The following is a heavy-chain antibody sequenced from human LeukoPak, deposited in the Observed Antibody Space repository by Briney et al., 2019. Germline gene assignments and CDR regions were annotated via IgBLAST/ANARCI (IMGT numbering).Heavy chain of an antibody. J-gene: IGHJ3*02. CDR3: ARDPNRSYPSGFDI. D-gene: IGHD1-26*01. CDR2: ISSSSSTT. Sequence: GGSLRLSCAASGFTFSTYSMNWVRQAPGKGLEWVSYISSSSSTTYYADSVKGRFTISRDNAKNSLYLQMNSLRAEDTAVYYCARDPNRSYPSGFDIWGQGIMVTVSS. V-gene: IGHV3-48*01. CDR1: GFTFSTYS.